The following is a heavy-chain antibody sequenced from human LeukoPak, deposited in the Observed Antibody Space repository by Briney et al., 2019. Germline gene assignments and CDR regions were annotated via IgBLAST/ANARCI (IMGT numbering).Heavy chain of an antibody. CDR2: IGTAGDT. D-gene: IGHD2-21*02. V-gene: IGHV3-13*01. Sequence: PGGSLRLSCAASGFTFSSYDMHWVRQATGKGLESVSAIGTAGDTYYPGSVKGQCTISRENDKNSLYLQMHSMRAGETAVYYCASVVVTAISDAFDIWGQGTMVTVSS. J-gene: IGHJ3*02. CDR3: ASVVVTAISDAFDI. CDR1: GFTFSSYD.